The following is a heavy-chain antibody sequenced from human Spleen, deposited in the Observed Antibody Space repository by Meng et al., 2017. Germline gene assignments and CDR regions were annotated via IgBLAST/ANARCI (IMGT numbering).Heavy chain of an antibody. CDR2: INPNSGGT. J-gene: IGHJ5*02. Sequence: ASVKVSCKASGYIFTGYYMHWVRQAPGQGLEWMGRINPNSGGTNYAQKFQGRVTLTRDTSISTAHMGLSRLKSDDTAMYCCARDLRQQHFWLGFFPTENWFDPWGQGTLVTVSS. CDR1: GYIFTGYY. CDR3: ARDLRQQHFWLGFFPTENWFDP. D-gene: IGHD3-3*02. V-gene: IGHV1-2*06.